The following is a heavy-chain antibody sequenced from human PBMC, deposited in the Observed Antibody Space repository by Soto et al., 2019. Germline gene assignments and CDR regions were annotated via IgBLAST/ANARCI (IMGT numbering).Heavy chain of an antibody. Sequence: QVQLVQSGAEVREPGASVKVSCKASGYTFTNYGISWVRQAPGQGLEGIGWISAYNGKIDYAQKVQGRITMTTDTSKSTAFMELSSLRSDDTAVYYCARETIKQMYYYGTDVWGQGTTVIVSS. CDR1: GYTFTNYG. J-gene: IGHJ6*02. CDR3: ARETIKQMYYYGTDV. V-gene: IGHV1-18*01. D-gene: IGHD3-16*01. CDR2: ISAYNGKI.